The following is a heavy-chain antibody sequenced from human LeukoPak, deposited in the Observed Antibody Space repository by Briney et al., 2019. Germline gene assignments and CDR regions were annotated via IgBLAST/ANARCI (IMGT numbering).Heavy chain of an antibody. CDR2: IYYTGTT. D-gene: IGHD3-10*01. J-gene: IGHJ5*02. CDR1: GVSINSHY. Sequence: PETLSLTCTVSGVSINSHYWNWIRQPPGKGLEWIGHIYYTGTTNYNPSLKSRVTISVDRSKNHFSLKLKSVTNADTAVYYCARAGPWQIDPWGQGILVTVSS. V-gene: IGHV4-59*11. CDR3: ARAGPWQIDP.